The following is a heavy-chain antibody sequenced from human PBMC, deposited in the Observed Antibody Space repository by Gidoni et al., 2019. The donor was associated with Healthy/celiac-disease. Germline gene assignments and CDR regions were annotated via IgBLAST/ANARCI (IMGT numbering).Heavy chain of an antibody. CDR1: GYTFTSYG. CDR2: ISAYNGTT. Sequence: QVQLVLSGAEVKKPGASVKVSCKASGYTFTSYGISWVRQTPGQGREWMGWISAYNGTTNYAQKLQGRVTMTPDTSTSTAYMELRSLRSDDTAVYYCAREGSPRRAFDIWGQGTMVTVSS. D-gene: IGHD3-10*01. J-gene: IGHJ3*02. CDR3: AREGSPRRAFDI. V-gene: IGHV1-18*04.